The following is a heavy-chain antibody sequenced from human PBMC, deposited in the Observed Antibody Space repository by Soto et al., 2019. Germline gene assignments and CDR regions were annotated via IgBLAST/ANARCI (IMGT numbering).Heavy chain of an antibody. D-gene: IGHD3-3*01. CDR3: ARHGSARYYDFWSGYSYFDY. V-gene: IGHV4-39*01. CDR2: IYYSGST. J-gene: IGHJ4*02. Sequence: PSETLSLTCTVSGGSISSSSYYWGWIRQPPGKGLERIGSIYYSGSTYYNPSLKSRVTISVDTSKNQFSLKLSSVTAADTAVYYCARHGSARYYDFWSGYSYFDYWGQGTLVTVSS. CDR1: GGSISSSSYY.